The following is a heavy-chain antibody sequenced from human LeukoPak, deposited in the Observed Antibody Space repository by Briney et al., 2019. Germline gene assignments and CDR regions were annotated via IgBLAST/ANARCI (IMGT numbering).Heavy chain of an antibody. CDR3: ARDKQPYAFDI. J-gene: IGHJ3*02. CDR1: GFTFSRYA. CDR2: IWYDGSNK. Sequence: PGGSLRLSCATSGFTFSRYAMTWVRQAPGKGLEWVAVIWYDGSNKYYADSVKGRFTISRDNSKNTLYLQMNSLRAEDTAVYYCARDKQPYAFDIWGQGTMVTVSS. V-gene: IGHV3-33*01. D-gene: IGHD6-13*01.